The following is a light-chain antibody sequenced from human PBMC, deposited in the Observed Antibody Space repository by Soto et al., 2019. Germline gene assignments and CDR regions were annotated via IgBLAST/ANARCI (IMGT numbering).Light chain of an antibody. V-gene: IGKV4-1*01. J-gene: IGKJ5*01. Sequence: DAVMTQSPDSLSVSLGGSATINCKSSQSVLHSSNNENSLAWYQQKAGQRPKLLIYRASTRESGVPDRISGSGSGTDFTLTISSLQAEDVAVYYCQQYYTAIAFGQGTRLEIK. CDR2: RAS. CDR1: QSVLHSSNNENS. CDR3: QQYYTAIA.